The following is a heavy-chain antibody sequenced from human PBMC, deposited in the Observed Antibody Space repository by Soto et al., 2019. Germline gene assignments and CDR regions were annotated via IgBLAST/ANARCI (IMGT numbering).Heavy chain of an antibody. Sequence: GGSLRLSCTVSGFAFNDYGISWVRQAPGKGLEWVSSISKSDYTYYSDSVKGRFTISRDNAKNSVSLQMNTLRVEDTAVYYCAREDSIIIPAVSDFWGQGTLVTVSS. CDR2: ISKSDYT. J-gene: IGHJ4*02. CDR3: AREDSIIIPAVSDF. D-gene: IGHD2-2*01. V-gene: IGHV3-21*01. CDR1: GFAFNDYG.